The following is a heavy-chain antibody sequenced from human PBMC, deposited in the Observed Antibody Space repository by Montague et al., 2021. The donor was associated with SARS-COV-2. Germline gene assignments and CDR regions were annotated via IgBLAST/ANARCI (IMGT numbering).Heavy chain of an antibody. V-gene: IGHV4-59*01. D-gene: IGHD2-8*01. J-gene: IGHJ6*02. CDR2: IYYSGST. CDR1: GDSMNNYY. Sequence: SETLSLTCTVSGDSMNNYYWSWIRQPPGKGLEWIGYIYYSGSTKYNPSLESRVAVSVDRSKNQVSLKLTSVTAADTAVYYCARLLRSCTNGVCRTYYYYALDVWGQGTTVTVSS. CDR3: ARLLRSCTNGVCRTYYYYALDV.